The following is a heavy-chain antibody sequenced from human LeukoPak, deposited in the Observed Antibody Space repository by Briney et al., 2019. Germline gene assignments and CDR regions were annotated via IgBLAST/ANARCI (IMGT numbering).Heavy chain of an antibody. CDR1: GGSISSADYY. Sequence: SQTLSLTCTVSGGSISSADYYWTWIRQPPGKGLEWIGYISHSGGTYYNSSLLSRVTISVDTSKNQFTLKLNSVTAADTAVYYCARDSFAGGYYYYLDVWGKGTTVTVSS. CDR2: ISHSGGT. CDR3: ARDSFAGGYYYYLDV. D-gene: IGHD3-10*01. V-gene: IGHV4-30-2*01. J-gene: IGHJ6*03.